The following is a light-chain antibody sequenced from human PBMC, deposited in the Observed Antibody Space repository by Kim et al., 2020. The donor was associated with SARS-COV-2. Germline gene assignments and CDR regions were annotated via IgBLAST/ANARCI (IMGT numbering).Light chain of an antibody. V-gene: IGLV1-47*01. J-gene: IGLJ2*01. CDR1: SANVGSNY. CDR2: GND. CDR3: AAWGDSLSGSV. Sequence: VLTQPPSVSGTPGQRISISCSGGSANVGSNYVHWYQQLPGAAPKLLLFGNDQRASGVPDRFSGSKSGTATFLAISGLRSEDEADYYCAAWGDSLSGSVFAGGTQLTFL.